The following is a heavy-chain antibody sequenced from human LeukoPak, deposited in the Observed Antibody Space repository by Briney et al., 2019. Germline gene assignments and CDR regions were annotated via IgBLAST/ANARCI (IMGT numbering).Heavy chain of an antibody. J-gene: IGHJ4*02. CDR2: ISYDGSNK. D-gene: IGHD3-3*01. Sequence: PGGSLSLSCAASGFTFSSYAMHWVRQAPGTGLEWVAVISYDGSNKYYADSVKGRFTISRDNSKNTLYLQMNSLRAEDTAVYYCARDIGGSRYYDFWSGYPAKDYWGQGTLVTVSS. V-gene: IGHV3-30-3*01. CDR3: ARDIGGSRYYDFWSGYPAKDY. CDR1: GFTFSSYA.